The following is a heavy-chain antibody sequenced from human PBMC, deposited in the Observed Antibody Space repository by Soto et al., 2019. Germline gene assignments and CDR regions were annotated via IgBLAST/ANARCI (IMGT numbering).Heavy chain of an antibody. J-gene: IGHJ4*02. Sequence: PSETLSLTCTVSGGSISSYYWSWIRQPPGKGLEWIGYIYYSGSTNYNPSLKSRVTISVDTSKNQFSLKLSSVTAADTAVYYCARGYYDFWSGPYFDYWGQGTLVTVSS. CDR3: ARGYYDFWSGPYFDY. CDR2: IYYSGST. D-gene: IGHD3-3*01. CDR1: GGSISSYY. V-gene: IGHV4-59*01.